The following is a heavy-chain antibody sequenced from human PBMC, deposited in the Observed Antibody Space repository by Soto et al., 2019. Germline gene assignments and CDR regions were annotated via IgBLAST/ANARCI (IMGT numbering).Heavy chain of an antibody. J-gene: IGHJ6*02. CDR1: GGSISSGDYY. CDR2: IYYSGST. CDR3: ARAEGYGSGRNYYYYGMDV. Sequence: QVQLQESGPGLVKPSQTLSLTCTVSGGSISSGDYYWSWIRQPPGKGLEWIGYIYYSGSTYYNPSLTSRVTISVDTYKNQFSLKLSSVTAADTAVYYCARAEGYGSGRNYYYYGMDVWGQGTTVTVSS. V-gene: IGHV4-30-4*01. D-gene: IGHD3-10*01.